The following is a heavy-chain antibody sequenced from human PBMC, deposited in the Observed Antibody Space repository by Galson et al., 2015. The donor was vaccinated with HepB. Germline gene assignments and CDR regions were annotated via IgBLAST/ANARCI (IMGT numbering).Heavy chain of an antibody. D-gene: IGHD1-7*01. Sequence: QSGAEVKEPGESLKISCKGSGYSFTSSWIGWVRQKPGKGLEWMGIIFPSDSDTRYSPSFQGQVTISADKSISTAYLQWSSLKASDTAMYYCARGNWNYLDSPSGFYYYYYGMDVWGQGTTVTVSS. CDR2: IFPSDSDT. J-gene: IGHJ6*02. V-gene: IGHV5-51*01. CDR1: GYSFTSSW. CDR3: ARGNWNYLDSPSGFYYYYYGMDV.